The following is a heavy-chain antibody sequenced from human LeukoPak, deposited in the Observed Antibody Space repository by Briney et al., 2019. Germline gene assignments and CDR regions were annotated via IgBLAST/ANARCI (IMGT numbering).Heavy chain of an antibody. V-gene: IGHV3-72*01. D-gene: IGHD3-22*01. J-gene: IGHJ4*02. CDR3: TRIFYYGTRGYYPDF. CDR1: GFTFSDHH. Sequence: GGSLRLSCAASGFTFSDHHMDWVRQAPGKGLEWIGRSKNKDYAYSTVYAASVKGRFTFSRDDPKNSLYLRMNSLTTEDTAVYYCTRIFYYGTRGYYPDFWGQGTLVTVSS. CDR2: SKNKDYAYST.